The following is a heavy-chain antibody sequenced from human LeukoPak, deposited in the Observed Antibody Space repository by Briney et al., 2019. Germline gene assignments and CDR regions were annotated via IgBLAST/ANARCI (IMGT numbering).Heavy chain of an antibody. D-gene: IGHD3-22*01. J-gene: IGHJ4*02. CDR2: ISWNSGSI. CDR1: GFTFDDYA. CDR3: AKSLYYDSSGYPDY. V-gene: IGHV3-9*01. Sequence: PGRSLRLSCAASGFTFDDYAMHWVRQAPGKGLEWVSGISWNSGSIGYADSVKGRFTISRDNAKNSLYLQMNSLRAEDTALYYCAKSLYYDSSGYPDYWGQGTLVTVSS.